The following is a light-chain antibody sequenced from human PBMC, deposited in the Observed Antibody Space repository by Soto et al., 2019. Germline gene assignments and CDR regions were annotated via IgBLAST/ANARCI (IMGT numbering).Light chain of an antibody. V-gene: IGKV3-15*01. Sequence: EIVMRQSPATLSVSPGASATLSCRASQSVSSNLAWYQQKPGQAPRLLIYGASTRATGIPARFSGSGSGTEFTLTISSLQAEDFSVYYCQQYNNWWTFGQGTKVDIK. CDR3: QQYNNWWT. J-gene: IGKJ1*01. CDR1: QSVSSN. CDR2: GAS.